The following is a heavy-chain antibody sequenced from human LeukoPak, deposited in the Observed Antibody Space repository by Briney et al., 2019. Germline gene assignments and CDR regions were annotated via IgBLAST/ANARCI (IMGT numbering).Heavy chain of an antibody. CDR2: FYYSGST. V-gene: IGHV4-59*01. Sequence: KSSETLSLTCTVSGGSISSYYWSWIRQPPGKGLEWIGYFYYSGSTNYNPSLKSRVTISVDTSKNQFSLKLSSVTAADTAVYYCARSPQLRYFDWTMKGGWFDPWGQGTLVTVSS. D-gene: IGHD3-9*01. CDR1: GGSISSYY. J-gene: IGHJ5*02. CDR3: ARSPQLRYFDWTMKGGWFDP.